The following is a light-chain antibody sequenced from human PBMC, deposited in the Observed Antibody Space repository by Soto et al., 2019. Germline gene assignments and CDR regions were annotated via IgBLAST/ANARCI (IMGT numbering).Light chain of an antibody. CDR2: DGF. Sequence: DIQMTQSPSTLSASVGDRVTVTCRASQSINNWLAWYQQKPGKAPKLLIYDGFSLESGVPLRFSGSGFGTEFTLTISSLQTDSSAAYYCQQYKRYSLNFGGGTKVEIK. CDR1: QSINNW. J-gene: IGKJ4*01. CDR3: QQYKRYSLN. V-gene: IGKV1-5*01.